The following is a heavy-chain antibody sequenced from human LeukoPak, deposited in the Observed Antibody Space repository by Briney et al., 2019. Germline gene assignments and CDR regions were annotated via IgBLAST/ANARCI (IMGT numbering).Heavy chain of an antibody. CDR3: ARARGSNSNYYYMDV. CDR1: GYTFTGYH. Sequence: ASAKVSCKASGYTFTGYHMHWVRQAPGQGLEWMGRFIPGSGGSNFAQKFQGRVITTRDTSISTAYMELTRLTSDDTAVYYCARARGSNSNYYYMDVWGTGTTVTVSS. CDR2: FIPGSGGS. V-gene: IGHV1-2*02. D-gene: IGHD1-26*01. J-gene: IGHJ6*03.